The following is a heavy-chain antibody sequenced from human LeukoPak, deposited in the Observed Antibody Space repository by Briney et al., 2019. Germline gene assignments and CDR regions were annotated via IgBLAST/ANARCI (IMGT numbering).Heavy chain of an antibody. D-gene: IGHD6-13*01. V-gene: IGHV4-38-2*02. CDR3: ARRVSAAAGIGYHFDY. CDR1: GYSINSGYY. CDR2: IYHSGST. Sequence: KPSETLSLTCTVSGYSINSGYYWGWIRQPPGKGLEWIGSIYHSGSTYYNPSLKSRVTISVDTSKNQFSLKLSSVTAADTAVYYCARRVSAAAGIGYHFDYWGQGTLVTVSS. J-gene: IGHJ4*02.